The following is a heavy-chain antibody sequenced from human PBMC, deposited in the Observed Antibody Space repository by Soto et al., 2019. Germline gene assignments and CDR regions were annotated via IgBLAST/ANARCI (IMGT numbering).Heavy chain of an antibody. CDR1: GGSINSSSYF. CDR2: IYYSGST. CDR3: ARHYSSGSRNWFDP. J-gene: IGHJ5*02. V-gene: IGHV4-39*01. Sequence: QLQLQESGPGLVKPSETLSLTCSVSGGSINSSSYFWGWVRQPPGKGLEWIGSIYYSGSTYYNPSLRCRVTISVDTSKNQFSLKLSSATAADTAVFYCARHYSSGSRNWFDPWGQGTLVTVSS. D-gene: IGHD6-19*01.